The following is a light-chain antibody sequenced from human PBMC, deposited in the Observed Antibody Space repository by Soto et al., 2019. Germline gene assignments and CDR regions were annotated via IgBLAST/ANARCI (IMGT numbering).Light chain of an antibody. CDR1: QTVNY. CDR3: QQRGTLPPLA. Sequence: IVLTRSPATLSLSPGEGATLSCRASQTVNYLAWYQQKPGQSPRLLIYDASKRAAGVPARFSATGSGTDFTLAISSLEPDDFAVYYCQQRGTLPPLAIGAGSRIEIK. CDR2: DAS. V-gene: IGKV3-11*01. J-gene: IGKJ4*01.